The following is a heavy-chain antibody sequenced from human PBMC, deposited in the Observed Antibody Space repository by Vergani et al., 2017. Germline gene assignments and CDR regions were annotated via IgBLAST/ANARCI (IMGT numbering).Heavy chain of an antibody. Sequence: EVQLLESGGGLVQPGGSLRLTCAASEFTFSNYAMNWVRQAPGKGLEWVSGISGSGVSAYYTDSVKGRFTISRDNSKNMLFLQMNNLRTEDTAIYYCARGITGITDHFGYWGQGTLVTVSS. CDR2: ISGSGVSA. V-gene: IGHV3-23*01. CDR1: EFTFSNYA. CDR3: ARGITGITDHFGY. D-gene: IGHD1-7*01. J-gene: IGHJ4*02.